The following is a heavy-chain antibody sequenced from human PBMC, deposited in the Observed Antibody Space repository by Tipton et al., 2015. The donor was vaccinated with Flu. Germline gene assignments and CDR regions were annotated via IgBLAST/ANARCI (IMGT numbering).Heavy chain of an antibody. J-gene: IGHJ5*02. V-gene: IGHV4-61*02. CDR2: IYTSGST. CDR1: GGSISSGSYY. Sequence: TLSLTCSVSGGSISSGSYYWSWIRQPAGKGLEWIGRIYTSGSTNYNPSLKSRVTISVDTSKNQFSLKLSSVTAADTAVYYCARRDYSNYVSDPKNWFDPWGQGILVTVSS. CDR3: ARRDYSNYVSDPKNWFDP. D-gene: IGHD4-11*01.